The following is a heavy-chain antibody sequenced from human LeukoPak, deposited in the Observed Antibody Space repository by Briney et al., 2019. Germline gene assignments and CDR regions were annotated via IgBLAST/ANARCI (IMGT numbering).Heavy chain of an antibody. CDR2: IYYSGNT. CDR1: GGSISSSSYS. D-gene: IGHD3-3*01. V-gene: IGHV4-39*01. CDR3: ARLRFDFWSGYTHPYFDY. J-gene: IGHJ4*02. Sequence: PSETLSLTCTVSGGSISSSSYSWGWIRQPPGRGLEWIGSIYYSGNTYYNPSLKCRVTISVDTSKIQFSLKLSSVAATDTAVYFCARLRFDFWSGYTHPYFDYWGQGTLVTVSS.